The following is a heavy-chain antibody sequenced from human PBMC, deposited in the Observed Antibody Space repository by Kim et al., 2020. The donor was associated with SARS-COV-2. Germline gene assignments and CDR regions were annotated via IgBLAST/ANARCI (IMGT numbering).Heavy chain of an antibody. CDR1: GYTFTSYG. Sequence: ASVKVSCKASGYTFTSYGISWVRQAPGQGLEWMGWISAYNGNTNYAQKLQGRVTMTTDTSTSTAYMELRSLRSDDTAVYYCARVWQPSIAVAVIWSATYYYYYYMDVWGKGTTVTVSS. CDR3: ARVWQPSIAVAVIWSATYYYYYYMDV. D-gene: IGHD6-19*01. V-gene: IGHV1-18*01. J-gene: IGHJ6*03. CDR2: ISAYNGNT.